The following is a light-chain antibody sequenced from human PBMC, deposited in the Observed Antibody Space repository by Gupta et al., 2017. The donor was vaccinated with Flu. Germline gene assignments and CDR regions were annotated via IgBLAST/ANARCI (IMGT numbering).Light chain of an antibody. V-gene: IGKV4-1*01. J-gene: IGKJ4*01. Sequence: DIVMTQSPDSLAVSLGERATINCRSSQSVLYTSNNKNYLAWYQQKPGQPPKLLIYWASTRESGVPDRFSGSGSGTDFTLTISSLQAEDVAVYYCQQYYGVAPFFGGGTKVEIK. CDR2: WAS. CDR1: QSVLYTSNNKNY. CDR3: QQYYGVAPF.